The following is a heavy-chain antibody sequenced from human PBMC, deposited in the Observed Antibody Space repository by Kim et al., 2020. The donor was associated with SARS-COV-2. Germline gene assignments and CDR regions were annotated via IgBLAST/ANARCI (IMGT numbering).Heavy chain of an antibody. CDR3: AGGDSTCSSITMLQGDRMD. Sequence: ASVKVSCKVSGYTLTSYIIHWVRQAPGQGLEWLGWMNPNSGNTSYAQRFQGRVTITRDTSTNTAYMELSGLRSEDTAVYYCAGGDSTCSSITMLQGDRMD. J-gene: IGHJ6*01. CDR2: MNPNSGNT. V-gene: IGHV1-8*02. CDR1: GYTLTSYI. D-gene: IGHD3-22*01.